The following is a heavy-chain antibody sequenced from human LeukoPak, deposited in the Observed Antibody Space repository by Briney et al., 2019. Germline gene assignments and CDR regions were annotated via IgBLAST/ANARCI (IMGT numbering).Heavy chain of an antibody. CDR2: ISASNGNT. CDR1: GYTFTSYG. CDR3: ARDYLAYCGGDCFSGYDY. D-gene: IGHD2-21*02. V-gene: IGHV1-18*01. J-gene: IGHJ4*02. Sequence: ASVKVSCKASGYTFTSYGISWVRQAPGQGLEWMGWISASNGNTNYAQKLQGRVTMTTDTSTSAAYMELRSLRSDDTAVYYCARDYLAYCGGDCFSGYDYWSQGTLVTVSS.